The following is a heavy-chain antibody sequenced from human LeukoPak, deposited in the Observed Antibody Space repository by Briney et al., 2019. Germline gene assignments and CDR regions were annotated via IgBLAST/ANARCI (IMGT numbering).Heavy chain of an antibody. J-gene: IGHJ3*02. D-gene: IGHD6-19*01. Sequence: SETLSLTCAVYGGSFSGYYWSWIRQPPGKGLEWIGEINHSGSTNYNASLKSRVTISVDTSKNQFSLKLSSVTAADTAVYYCATYSTGFDIWGQGTVVTVSS. V-gene: IGHV4-34*01. CDR2: INHSGST. CDR1: GGSFSGYY. CDR3: ATYSTGFDI.